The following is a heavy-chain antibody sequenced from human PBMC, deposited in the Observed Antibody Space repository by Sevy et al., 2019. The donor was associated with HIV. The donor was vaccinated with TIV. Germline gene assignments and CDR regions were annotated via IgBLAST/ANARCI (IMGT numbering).Heavy chain of an antibody. J-gene: IGHJ4*02. CDR2: ISGSGSST. D-gene: IGHD4-17*01. CDR3: ANSVTYGDYEGFDY. CDR1: GFTFSSYA. V-gene: IGHV3-23*01. Sequence: GGSLRLSCAASGFTFSSYAMSWVRQAPGKGLEWVSAISGSGSSTYYADPVKGRFTISRDNSKNWLYLRRNSLRAEDTAVYSCANSVTYGDYEGFDYWGQGTLVTVSS.